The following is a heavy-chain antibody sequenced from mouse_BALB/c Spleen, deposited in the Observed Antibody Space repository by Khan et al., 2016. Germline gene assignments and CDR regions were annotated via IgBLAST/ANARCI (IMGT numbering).Heavy chain of an antibody. V-gene: IGHV3-8*02. Sequence: EVQLQESGPSLVKLSQTLSLTCSVTGDSITSGYWNWIRKFPGNKLEYMGYISHSGSTYYNPSLKSRISITRDTSKNQYYLQLNSVTTEDTATYYCASYDGSTYVRGMDYWGQGTSVTASS. D-gene: IGHD1-1*01. CDR3: ASYDGSTYVRGMDY. CDR1: GDSITSGY. CDR2: ISHSGST. J-gene: IGHJ4*01.